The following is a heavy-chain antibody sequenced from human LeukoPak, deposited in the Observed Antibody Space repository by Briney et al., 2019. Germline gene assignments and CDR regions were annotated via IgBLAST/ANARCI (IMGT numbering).Heavy chain of an antibody. V-gene: IGHV4-39*01. D-gene: IGHD2-2*01. CDR1: GDSISSSNYY. Sequence: SETLSLTCSVSGDSISSSNYYWGWIRQSPGKGLEWIRRIHYSGNTYCNPSLRSRVTISVDTSRTQFSLKLTSVTATDTAIYYCSRGSVPSASSLWGQGTLVTVSS. CDR2: IHYSGNT. J-gene: IGHJ4*02. CDR3: SRGSVPSASSL.